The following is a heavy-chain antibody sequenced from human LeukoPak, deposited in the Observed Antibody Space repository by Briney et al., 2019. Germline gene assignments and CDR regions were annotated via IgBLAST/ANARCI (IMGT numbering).Heavy chain of an antibody. V-gene: IGHV4-34*01. CDR3: ARRTNYATWDV. CDR1: GGSFSGYY. CDR2: INHSGST. J-gene: IGHJ6*04. Sequence: PSETLSLTCAVYGGSFSGYYWGWIRQPPGKGLEWIGEINHSGSTNYNPSLKSRVTISVDTSKNQSSLKLSSVTAADTAVYYCARRTNYATWDVWGKGTTITTSS. D-gene: IGHD1-7*01.